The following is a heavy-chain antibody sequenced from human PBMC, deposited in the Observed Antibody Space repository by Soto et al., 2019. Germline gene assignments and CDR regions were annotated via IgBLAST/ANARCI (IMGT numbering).Heavy chain of an antibody. Sequence: QVQPVQSGAEVKKPGASVKISCKASGQTFTGYYIHWVRQSTGQGLELMGWINHNSGGTDYGQKFQGRVTMSRDTSISAVYMELTRLRSADTAVYYCARGKAIGAEIYSWFDPGGQGTLVTVSS. J-gene: IGHJ5*02. CDR1: GQTFTGYY. CDR3: ARGKAIGAEIYSWFDP. CDR2: INHNSGGT. V-gene: IGHV1-2*02.